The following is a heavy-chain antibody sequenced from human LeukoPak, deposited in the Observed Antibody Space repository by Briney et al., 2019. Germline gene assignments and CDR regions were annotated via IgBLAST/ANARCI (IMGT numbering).Heavy chain of an antibody. CDR2: IRSKAYGGTT. CDR3: TRDRPRYDYGDYRDTFDI. J-gene: IGHJ3*02. CDR1: GFTFGDYA. Sequence: GGSLRLSCSASGFTFGDYAMNWFRQAPGKGLEWVGFIRSKAYGGTTEYAASVKGRFTISRDNSKSIAYLQMNSLKIEDTDVYYCTRDRPRYDYGDYRDTFDIWGQGTMVTVSS. D-gene: IGHD4-17*01. V-gene: IGHV3-49*03.